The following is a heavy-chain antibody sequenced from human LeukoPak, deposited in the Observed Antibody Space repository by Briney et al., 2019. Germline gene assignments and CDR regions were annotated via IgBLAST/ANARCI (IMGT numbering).Heavy chain of an antibody. D-gene: IGHD3-3*01. CDR3: ARVCFRTPLRSTYYSHAFDI. CDR2: INPNSGAT. V-gene: IGHV1-2*02. J-gene: IGHJ3*02. Sequence: GASVKVSCKASGYTFTAYYIHWVRQAPGQGLEWMGWINPNSGATNYAQNFQGRVTMTRDSSISTAYMGLSSLRSDDTALYYCARVCFRTPLRSTYYSHAFDIWGQGTMVTVSS. CDR1: GYTFTAYY.